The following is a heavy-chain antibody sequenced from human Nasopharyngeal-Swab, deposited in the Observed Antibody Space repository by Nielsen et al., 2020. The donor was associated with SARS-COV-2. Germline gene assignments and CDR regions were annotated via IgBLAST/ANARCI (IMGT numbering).Heavy chain of an antibody. CDR2: VSNNDGSRT. V-gene: IGHV3-23*01. J-gene: IGHJ3*01. CDR1: GFDFWKYA. D-gene: IGHD2-21*02. CDR3: AKDDFCPACAFDV. Sequence: GESLKISCAASGFDFWKYAMSWVRQAPGKGLEGVSTVSNNDGSRTFYADSVKGRFTISRDTSKNTVSLQMNSLRAEDTAVYYCAKDDFCPACAFDVWGQGTIVTVSS.